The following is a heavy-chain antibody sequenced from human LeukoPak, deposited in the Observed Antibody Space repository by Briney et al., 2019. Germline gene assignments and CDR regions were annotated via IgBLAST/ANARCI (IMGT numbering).Heavy chain of an antibody. D-gene: IGHD3-22*01. CDR1: GFTFSSYA. J-gene: IGHJ4*02. Sequence: GGSLRLSCAGSGFTFSSYAMSWVRQAPGKGLEWVSAISGSGGSTYYADSVKGRFTISRDNSKNTLYLQMNSLRAEDTAVYYCASYDSSGYYHYFDYWGQGTLVTVSS. CDR3: ASYDSSGYYHYFDY. CDR2: ISGSGGST. V-gene: IGHV3-23*01.